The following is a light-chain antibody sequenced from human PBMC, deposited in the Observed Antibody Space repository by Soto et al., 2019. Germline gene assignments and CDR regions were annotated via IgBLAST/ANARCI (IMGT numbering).Light chain of an antibody. J-gene: IGLJ3*02. V-gene: IGLV1-44*01. CDR3: AGWDDSLNGWL. Sequence: QSVLTQPPSASGTPGQRVTISCSGSSSNIGSNIVNWYQHLPATDPKLLIKTDNQRPSGVADQLSGAKSYTSASLAISGLQSEDEADYYCAGWDDSLNGWLFGGGTKLTVL. CDR2: TDN. CDR1: SSNIGSNI.